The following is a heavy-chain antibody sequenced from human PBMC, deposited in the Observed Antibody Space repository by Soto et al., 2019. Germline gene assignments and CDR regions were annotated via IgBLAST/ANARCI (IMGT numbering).Heavy chain of an antibody. D-gene: IGHD3-9*01. V-gene: IGHV3-23*01. J-gene: IGHJ4*02. CDR2: ISGSGGST. Sequence: GGSLRLSCAASGFTFSSYAMSWVRQAPGEGLEWVSAISGSGGSTYYADSVKGRFTISRDNSKNTLYLQMNSLRAEDTAVYYCAKDPYYDILTGYYTFDYWGQGTLVTVSS. CDR1: GFTFSSYA. CDR3: AKDPYYDILTGYYTFDY.